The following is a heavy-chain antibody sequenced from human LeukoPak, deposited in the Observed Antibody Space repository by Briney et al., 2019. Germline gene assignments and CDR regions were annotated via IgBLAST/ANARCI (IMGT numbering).Heavy chain of an antibody. D-gene: IGHD2-8*01. Sequence: SGTLSLTCAVSGGSLSNSNWWSGIRQAPGKGLEWIGEISHSGSTNYNPSLKSRVTISVDKSKNQFSLKLTSVTAADTAVYYCANKAELSCTHGVCYVRDYWGQGTLVSVSS. CDR3: ANKAELSCTHGVCYVRDY. J-gene: IGHJ4*02. V-gene: IGHV4-4*02. CDR2: ISHSGST. CDR1: GGSLSNSNW.